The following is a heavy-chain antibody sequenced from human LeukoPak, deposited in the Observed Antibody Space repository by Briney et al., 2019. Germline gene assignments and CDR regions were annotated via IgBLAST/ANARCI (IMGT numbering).Heavy chain of an antibody. D-gene: IGHD1-14*01. CDR3: ARARIDY. Sequence: GGSLRLSCVASGFTFSSYSMTWVRQAPGKGLEWVSNIKADGSEKYSVDSVKGRFTISRDNAKNLLYLQMSSLRAEDTAVYYCARARIDYWGQGTLVTASS. V-gene: IGHV3-7*04. J-gene: IGHJ4*02. CDR1: GFTFSSYS. CDR2: IKADGSEK.